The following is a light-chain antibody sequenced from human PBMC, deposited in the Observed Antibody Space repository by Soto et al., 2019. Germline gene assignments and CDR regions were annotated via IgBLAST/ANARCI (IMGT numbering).Light chain of an antibody. CDR3: SSYSGSGTV. J-gene: IGLJ7*01. CDR2: DVT. V-gene: IGLV2-14*01. CDR1: SSDVGGFNY. Sequence: QSALTQPASVSGSPGQSITISCTGTSSDVGGFNYVSWYQQHPDRAPKLMIYDVTNRPSRVSSRFSGSKSGNTASLTISGLQAEDEADYYCSSYSGSGTVFGGGTQLTVL.